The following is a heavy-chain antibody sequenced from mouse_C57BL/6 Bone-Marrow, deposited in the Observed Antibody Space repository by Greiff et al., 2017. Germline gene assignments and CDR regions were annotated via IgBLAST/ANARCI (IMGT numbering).Heavy chain of an antibody. D-gene: IGHD2-1*01. J-gene: IGHJ2*01. CDR3: AREEILLWSYCDY. Sequence: QVQLQQPGAELVMPGASAKLSCKASGYTFTSYWMHWVKQRPGQGLEWIGEIDPSDSYTNYNQKFKGKSTLTVDKSSSTAYMQLSSLTSEDSAVYYCAREEILLWSYCDYWGQGTTLTVSS. CDR2: IDPSDSYT. V-gene: IGHV1-69*01. CDR1: GYTFTSYW.